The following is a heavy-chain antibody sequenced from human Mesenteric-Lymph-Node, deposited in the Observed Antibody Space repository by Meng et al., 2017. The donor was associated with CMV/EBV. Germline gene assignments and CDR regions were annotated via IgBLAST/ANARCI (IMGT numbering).Heavy chain of an antibody. D-gene: IGHD4-23*01. J-gene: IGHJ4*02. CDR1: GYPISSITSGYY. Sequence: SETLSLTCTVSGYPISSITSGYYWGWIRQPPGKGLEWIGHIYNRGSTNYNPSFKSRVSISVDTSKNQLSLKLSSVTAADTALYYCARSYGGNQIDCWGQGTLVTVSS. CDR2: IYNRGST. V-gene: IGHV4-61*05. CDR3: ARSYGGNQIDC.